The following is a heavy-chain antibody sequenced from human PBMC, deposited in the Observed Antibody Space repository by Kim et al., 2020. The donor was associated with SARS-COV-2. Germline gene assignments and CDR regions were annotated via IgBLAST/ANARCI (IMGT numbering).Heavy chain of an antibody. D-gene: IGHD6-13*01. CDR2: ISYDGSNK. J-gene: IGHJ4*02. CDR3: AKEMGIAGYCDY. Sequence: GGSLRLSCAASGFTFSSYGMHWVRQAPGKGLEWVAVISYDGSNKYYADSVKGRFTISRDNSKNTLYLQMNSLRAEDTAVYYCAKEMGIAGYCDYWGQGTLVTVSS. CDR1: GFTFSSYG. V-gene: IGHV3-30*18.